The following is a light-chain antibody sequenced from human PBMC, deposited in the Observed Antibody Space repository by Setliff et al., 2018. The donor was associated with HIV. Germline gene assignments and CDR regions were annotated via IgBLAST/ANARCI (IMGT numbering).Light chain of an antibody. CDR3: QAWDSSSRYV. CDR2: QDS. CDR1: KLGDKY. Sequence: SYELTQPPSVSVSPGQTASITCSGDKLGDKYACWYQQKPGQSPVLVIYQDSKRPSGIPERFSGPNSGNTATLTISGTQAMDEADYYCQAWDSSSRYVFGTGTKVTVL. V-gene: IGLV3-1*01. J-gene: IGLJ1*01.